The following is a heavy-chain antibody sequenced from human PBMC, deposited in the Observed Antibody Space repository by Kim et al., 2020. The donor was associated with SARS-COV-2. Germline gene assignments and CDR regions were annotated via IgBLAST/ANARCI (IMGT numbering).Heavy chain of an antibody. J-gene: IGHJ4*02. D-gene: IGHD6-13*01. Sequence: ASVKVSCKASGYTFTGYYMHWVRQAPGQGLEWMGWINPNSGGTNYAQKFQGRVTMTRDTSISTAYMELSRLRSDDTAVYYCARACSGAAAGPHWGQGTLVTVSS. V-gene: IGHV1-2*02. CDR3: ARACSGAAAGPH. CDR2: INPNSGGT. CDR1: GYTFTGYY.